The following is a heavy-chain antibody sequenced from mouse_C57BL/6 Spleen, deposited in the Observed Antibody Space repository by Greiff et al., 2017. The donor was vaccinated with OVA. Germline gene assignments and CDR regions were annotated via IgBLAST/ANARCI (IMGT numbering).Heavy chain of an antibody. CDR1: GYTFTSYW. Sequence: QVQLKQPGTELVKPGASVKLSCKASGYTFTSYWMHWVKQRPGQGLEWIGNINPSNGGTNYNEKFKSKATLTVDKSSSTAYMQLSSLTSEDSAVYYCARDSSGYADFDYWGQGTTLTVSS. CDR3: ARDSSGYADFDY. J-gene: IGHJ2*01. D-gene: IGHD3-2*02. CDR2: INPSNGGT. V-gene: IGHV1-53*01.